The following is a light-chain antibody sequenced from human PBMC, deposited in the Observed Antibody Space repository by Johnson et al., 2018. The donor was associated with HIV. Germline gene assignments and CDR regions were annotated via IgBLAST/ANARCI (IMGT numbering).Light chain of an antibody. CDR1: SSNIGDNY. CDR2: DDT. CDR3: ETWDNSLNVGHV. V-gene: IGLV1-51*02. J-gene: IGLJ1*01. Sequence: QSVLTQPPSVSAAPGQKVSISCSGSSSNIGDNYVSWYQQVPGTAPKLLIYDDTKRPSGIPDRFSGSKSGTSATLAITGLQTWDEADYYCETWDNSLNVGHVFGTGTKVTVL.